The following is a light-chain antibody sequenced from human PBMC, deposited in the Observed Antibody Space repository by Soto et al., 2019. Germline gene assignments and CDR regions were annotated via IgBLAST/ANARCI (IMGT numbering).Light chain of an antibody. J-gene: IGKJ1*01. V-gene: IGKV1-5*03. CDR1: QSSSSW. CDR3: QQYNSFIWT. Sequence: ENKMSQSPSTLSASVGDRVAMICRASQSSSSWLAWYQQKPGKAPKLLISKASNLDSGVPSRFSGSGSGTEFNLTISSLQPEDFATYYCQQYNSFIWTFGRGTNVAIK. CDR2: KAS.